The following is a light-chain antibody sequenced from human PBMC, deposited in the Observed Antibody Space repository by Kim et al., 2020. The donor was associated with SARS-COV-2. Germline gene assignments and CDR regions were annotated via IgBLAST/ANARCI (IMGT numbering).Light chain of an antibody. Sequence: KTGTLTGTRSSGSVASTSVLWYQQRPGGPPTPLIGENNQRLFGVPDRLSGSIDISSNSASLTISGLQAEDAADYYCQTYDSNNPVIFGGGTQLTVL. CDR1: SGSVASTS. CDR3: QTYDSNNPVI. CDR2: ENN. J-gene: IGLJ2*01. V-gene: IGLV6-57*01.